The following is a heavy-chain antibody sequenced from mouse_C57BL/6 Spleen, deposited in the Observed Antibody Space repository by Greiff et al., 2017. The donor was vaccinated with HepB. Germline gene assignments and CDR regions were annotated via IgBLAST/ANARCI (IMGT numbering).Heavy chain of an antibody. CDR2: IDPEDGDT. Sequence: EVQLQQSGAELVRPGASVKLSCTASGFTINDYYMHWVKQRPEQGLEWIGRIDPEDGDTEYAPKFQGKATMTADTSSNTAYLQLSSLTSEDTAVYYCTTSLYDYDGYYFDYWGQGTTLTVSS. D-gene: IGHD2-4*01. V-gene: IGHV14-1*01. J-gene: IGHJ2*01. CDR3: TTSLYDYDGYYFDY. CDR1: GFTINDYY.